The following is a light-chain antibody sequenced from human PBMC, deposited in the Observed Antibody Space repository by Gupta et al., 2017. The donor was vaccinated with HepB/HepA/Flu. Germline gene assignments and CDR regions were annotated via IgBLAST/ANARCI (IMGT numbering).Light chain of an antibody. J-gene: IGKJ3*01. CDR3: QQSYSNPLT. V-gene: IGKV1-39*01. CDR1: QSISNY. CDR2: AAS. Sequence: DIKMTQSPSSLPASVGDRVTITCRASQSISNYLNWYQQKPGRAPNLLIYAASSLQSGVPSRFSGGGSGTDFTLTINSLQPEDFATYFCQQSYSNPLTFGPGTKVDI.